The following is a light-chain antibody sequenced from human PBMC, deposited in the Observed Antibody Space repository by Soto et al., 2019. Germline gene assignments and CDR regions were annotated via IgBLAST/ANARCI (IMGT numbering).Light chain of an antibody. J-gene: IGLJ2*01. CDR3: GTWDSSLSVFI. CDR1: SSNIGNNY. CDR2: DNN. V-gene: IGLV1-51*01. Sequence: QSALTQPPSVSAAPGEKVTISCSGSSSNIGNNYVSWYQQLPGTAPKLLIYDNNKRPSGIPDRVSGSKSGTSATLGITGLQTGDEADYYCGTWDSSLSVFIFGGGTKVTVL.